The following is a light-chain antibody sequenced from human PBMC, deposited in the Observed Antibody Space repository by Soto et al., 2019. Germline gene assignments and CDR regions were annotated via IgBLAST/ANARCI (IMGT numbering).Light chain of an antibody. CDR1: QSVRSH. J-gene: IGKJ1*01. Sequence: EIVLTQSPATLSVSPGERVTLSCRASQSVRSHLAWYRQRPGQVPRLLIYDASSRATGIPARFSGTGSGTEFTLTISSLQSEDFAVYYCQQYNNWPWTFGQGTKVDIK. V-gene: IGKV3-15*01. CDR3: QQYNNWPWT. CDR2: DAS.